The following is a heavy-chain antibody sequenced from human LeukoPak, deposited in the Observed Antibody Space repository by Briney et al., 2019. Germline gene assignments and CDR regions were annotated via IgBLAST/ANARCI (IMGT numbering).Heavy chain of an antibody. J-gene: IGHJ4*02. D-gene: IGHD2-15*01. CDR3: ARGGPLVYCSGGSCYSLDY. CDR2: TNHSGST. V-gene: IGHV4-34*01. CDR1: GGSFSGYY. Sequence: SETLSYTGAVYGGSFSGYYWSWLRQPPGKGLEWIGETNHSGSTNYNPSLKSRVTISVDTSKKQFSLKLSSVTAADTAVYYCARGGPLVYCSGGSCYSLDYWGQGTLVTVSS.